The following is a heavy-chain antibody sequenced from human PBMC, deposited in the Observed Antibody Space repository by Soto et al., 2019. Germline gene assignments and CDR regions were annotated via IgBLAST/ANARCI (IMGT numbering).Heavy chain of an antibody. D-gene: IGHD4-17*01. J-gene: IGHJ6*03. CDR1: GFTFSSYS. CDR2: ISSSSSTI. V-gene: IGHV3-48*01. Sequence: EVQLVESGGGLVQPGGSLRLSCAASGFTFSSYSMNWVRQAPGKGLEWVSYISSSSSTIYYAVSVKGRFTISRDNAKNSLYLQMNSLRAEDTAVYYCARDDYGDGGNYYYYYYMDVWGKGTTVTVSS. CDR3: ARDDYGDGGNYYYYYYMDV.